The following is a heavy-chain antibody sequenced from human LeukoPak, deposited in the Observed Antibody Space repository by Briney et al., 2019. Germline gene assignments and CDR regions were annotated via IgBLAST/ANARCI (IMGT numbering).Heavy chain of an antibody. Sequence: GGSLRLSCAASAFTVSSNYMSWVRQAPGQRLECVSVIYSGGSTYYADSEKGRFTISKDNSKNTLYLQMNSLRAEDTAVYYCAREFCSGGSCYSDYWGQGTLVTVSS. CDR2: IYSGGST. V-gene: IGHV3-53*01. CDR3: AREFCSGGSCYSDY. J-gene: IGHJ4*02. CDR1: AFTVSSNY. D-gene: IGHD2-15*01.